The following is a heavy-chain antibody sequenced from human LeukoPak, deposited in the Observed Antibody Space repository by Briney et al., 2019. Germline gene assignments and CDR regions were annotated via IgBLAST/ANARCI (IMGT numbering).Heavy chain of an antibody. V-gene: IGHV4-34*01. Sequence: QPSETLSLTCAVYGASFSGYYWTWIRQPPGKGLEWIGEINHSGSTNYNPSLKSRVTISVDTSKNQFSLKLRSVTAADTAVYYCARGLIKGIAVAGTGWGQGTLVTVSS. CDR3: ARGLIKGIAVAGTG. D-gene: IGHD6-19*01. CDR2: INHSGST. J-gene: IGHJ4*02. CDR1: GASFSGYY.